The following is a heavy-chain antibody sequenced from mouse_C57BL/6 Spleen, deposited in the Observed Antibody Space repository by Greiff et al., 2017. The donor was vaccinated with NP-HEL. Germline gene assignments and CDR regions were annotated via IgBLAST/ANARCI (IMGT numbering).Heavy chain of an antibody. CDR2: ISSGSSTI. CDR1: GFTFSDYG. V-gene: IGHV5-17*01. D-gene: IGHD1-1*01. Sequence: EVKLMESGGGLVKPGGSLKLSCAASGFTFSDYGMHWVRQAPEKGLEWVAYISSGSSTIYYADTVKGRSTISRDNAKNTLFLQMTSLRSEDTAMYYCARNYGSSYGAMDYWGQGTSVTVSS. CDR3: ARNYGSSYGAMDY. J-gene: IGHJ4*01.